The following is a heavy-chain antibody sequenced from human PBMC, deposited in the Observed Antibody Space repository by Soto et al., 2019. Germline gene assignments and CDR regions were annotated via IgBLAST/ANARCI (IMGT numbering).Heavy chain of an antibody. CDR1: GFIFENFG. V-gene: IGHV3-23*01. Sequence: GGSLRLSCAASGFIFENFGMSWVRQAPGKGLEWISSISGSGFKKYYADSVKGRFTTSRDNSKSTVYLELNNLSAEVTAVYHCAKNQGVELVPLATVDWFDPWGQGSVVTVYS. CDR2: ISGSGFKK. D-gene: IGHD1-26*01. J-gene: IGHJ5*02. CDR3: AKNQGVELVPLATVDWFDP.